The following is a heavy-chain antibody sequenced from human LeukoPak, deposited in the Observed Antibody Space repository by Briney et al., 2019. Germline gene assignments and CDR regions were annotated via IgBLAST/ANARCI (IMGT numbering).Heavy chain of an antibody. CDR2: VCYSGSA. Sequence: SETLLLTGTVTGGSLIRHYWGSIRPPPGKGLEWIGNVCYSGSANHNPSLKSRVTISRDTSKNQFSLMLTSVTTADTAVYYCAGIVGAKWGQGTLVTVSS. CDR1: GGSLIRHY. V-gene: IGHV4-59*11. J-gene: IGHJ4*02. CDR3: AGIVGAK. D-gene: IGHD1-26*01.